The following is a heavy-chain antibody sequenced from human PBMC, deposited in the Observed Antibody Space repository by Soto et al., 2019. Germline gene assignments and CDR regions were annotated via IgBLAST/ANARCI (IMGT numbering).Heavy chain of an antibody. CDR2: INSDGSST. Sequence: EVQLVESGGGLVQPGGSLRLSCAASGFTFSSYWMHWVRQAPGKGLVWVSRINSDGSSTSYADSVKGRFTISRDNAKNTLDLQRNSRRAEDTGVDYCSSVIPLGYWGQGTLVTVSS. CDR1: GFTFSSYW. J-gene: IGHJ4*02. CDR3: SSVIPLGY. D-gene: IGHD2-21*01. V-gene: IGHV3-74*01.